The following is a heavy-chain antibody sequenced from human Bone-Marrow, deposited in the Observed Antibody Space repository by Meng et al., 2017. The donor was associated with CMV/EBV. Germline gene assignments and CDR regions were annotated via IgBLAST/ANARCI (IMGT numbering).Heavy chain of an antibody. CDR3: ARRGYCTNISCPDWFDP. D-gene: IGHD2-2*01. Sequence: SEPLSLTCTVSGGSISSSSYYWGWIRQPPGRGLEWIGSIYYSGSTYYNPSLKSRVIMSVDTSKNQFSLKVTSVTAADTAVYYCARRGYCTNISCPDWFDPWGQGTLVTVSS. J-gene: IGHJ5*02. V-gene: IGHV4-39*07. CDR2: IYYSGST. CDR1: GGSISSSSYY.